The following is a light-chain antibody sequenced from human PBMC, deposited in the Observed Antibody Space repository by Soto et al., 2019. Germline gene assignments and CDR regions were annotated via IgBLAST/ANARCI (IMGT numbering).Light chain of an antibody. CDR3: QQYNNWPLT. J-gene: IGKJ4*01. V-gene: IGKV3-15*01. CDR1: KSVSSN. Sequence: EIVMTQTPSTLSVSRGESGTRCSRASKSVSSNLAWYQQKPGQAPRLLIYDASTRATDIPARFSVSGSGAEFTLTISSLQSEDFAVYYCQQYNNWPLTFGGGTKVDIK. CDR2: DAS.